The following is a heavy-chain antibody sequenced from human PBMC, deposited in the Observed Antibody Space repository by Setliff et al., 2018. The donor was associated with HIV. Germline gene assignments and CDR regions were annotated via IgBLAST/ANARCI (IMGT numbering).Heavy chain of an antibody. CDR1: GYSISDGYY. D-gene: IGHD3-22*01. CDR2: SHYSGSA. Sequence: PSETLSLTCAVSGYSISDGYYWSWIRQPPGKGLEWIAYSHYSGSADYNPSLKSRVTISIDTSKSQLSLKLASVTAADTAVYYCAREQGRSYYDSSGFDYWGQGIPVTVSS. CDR3: AREQGRSYYDSSGFDY. J-gene: IGHJ4*02. V-gene: IGHV4-61*08.